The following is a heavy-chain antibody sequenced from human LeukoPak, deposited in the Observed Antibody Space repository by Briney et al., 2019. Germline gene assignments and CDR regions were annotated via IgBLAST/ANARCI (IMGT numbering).Heavy chain of an antibody. Sequence: GGSLRLFCAASGYPFSGYWMDWVRQAPGKGMEWVANTKQDGSEQYYADSVKGRFTISRDNAKNALYLQMNSLRAEDTAVYYCSRSLEYWGQGALVTVSS. J-gene: IGHJ4*02. V-gene: IGHV3-7*01. CDR1: GYPFSGYW. CDR3: SRSLEY. CDR2: TKQDGSEQ.